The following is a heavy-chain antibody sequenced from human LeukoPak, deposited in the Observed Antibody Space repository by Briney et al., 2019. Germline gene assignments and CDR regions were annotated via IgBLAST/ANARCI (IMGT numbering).Heavy chain of an antibody. J-gene: IGHJ4*02. CDR2: IYYGGSA. V-gene: IGHV4-59*08. CDR1: GGSVGSYY. CDR3: ARHGSSYSFDY. D-gene: IGHD6-13*01. Sequence: SETLSLSCTVSGGSVGSYYWSWIRQSPGKGLEWIGYIYYGGSANYNPSLKSRATISIDRSKNQFSLKLSSLTATDTAVYYCARHGSSYSFDYWGQGTLVTVSS.